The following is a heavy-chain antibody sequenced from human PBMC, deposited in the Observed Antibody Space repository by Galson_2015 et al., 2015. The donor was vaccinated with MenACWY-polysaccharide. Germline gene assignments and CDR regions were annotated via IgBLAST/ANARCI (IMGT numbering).Heavy chain of an antibody. Sequence: SVKVSCKASGYTFTSYGISWVRQAPGQGLEWMGWISAYNGNTNYAQKLQGRVTMTTDTSTSTAYMELRSLRSEDTAVYYCVVGIVVVAPLDYWGQGTLVTVSS. CDR3: VVGIVVVAPLDY. D-gene: IGHD2-15*01. V-gene: IGHV1-18*01. CDR1: GYTFTSYG. CDR2: ISAYNGNT. J-gene: IGHJ4*02.